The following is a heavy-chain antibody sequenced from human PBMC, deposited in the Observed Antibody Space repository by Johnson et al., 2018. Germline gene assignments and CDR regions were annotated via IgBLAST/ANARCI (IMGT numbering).Heavy chain of an antibody. CDR2: ISSTTRYI. D-gene: IGHD6-19*01. J-gene: IGHJ6*03. V-gene: IGHV3-21*01. CDR1: GFGFSSYN. CDR3: ARGYSSGLGYYMDV. Sequence: VQLVESGGGLVKPGGSLRLSCAASGFGFSSYNMHWVRQAPGKGLEWVSSISSTTRYIYYAGSVKGRFTVSRDTAENSLYLQMNTLRAEDAAVYYCARGYSSGLGYYMDVWGKGTTVTVSS.